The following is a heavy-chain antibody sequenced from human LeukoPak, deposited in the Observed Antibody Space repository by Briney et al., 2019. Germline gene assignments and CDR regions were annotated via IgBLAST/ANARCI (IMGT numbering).Heavy chain of an antibody. V-gene: IGHV4-34*01. CDR2: INHSGST. CDR3: AMGIVVVPAVIFRFDP. J-gene: IGHJ5*02. Sequence: SETLSLTCAVYGGSFSGYYWSWIRQPPGKGLEWVGEINHSGSTNYNPSLKSRVTISVDTSKNQFSLKVSSVTAADTAVYYCAMGIVVVPAVIFRFDPWGQGTLVTVSS. D-gene: IGHD2-2*02. CDR1: GGSFSGYY.